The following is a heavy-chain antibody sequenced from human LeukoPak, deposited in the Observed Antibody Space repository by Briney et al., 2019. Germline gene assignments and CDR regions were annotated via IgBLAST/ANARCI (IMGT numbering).Heavy chain of an antibody. CDR2: INHSGRT. D-gene: IGHD7-27*01. CDR3: ARGRGGTAEGHYFDY. J-gene: IGHJ4*02. V-gene: IGHV4-34*01. Sequence: SETLSLTCAVFGGSFGGYYWSWIRQPPGKGLEWIGEINHSGRTKYNPPLKSRVSISVDTSKNQFSLRVSSVTATDTAVYYCARGRGGTAEGHYFDYWGRGTLVTVSS. CDR1: GGSFGGYY.